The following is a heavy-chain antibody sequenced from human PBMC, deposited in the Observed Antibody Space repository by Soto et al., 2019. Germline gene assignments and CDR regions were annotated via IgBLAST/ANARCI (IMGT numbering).Heavy chain of an antibody. CDR2: ISSSSSYM. J-gene: IGHJ4*01. CDR3: ARDREPRAARAPDGLFDY. V-gene: IGHV3-21*01. Sequence: SQAPGKGLEWVSSISSSSSYMYYADSVKGRFTISRDNAKNSLYLQMNSLRAEDTAVYYCARDREPRAARAPDGLFDYWRHGSLATVSS. D-gene: IGHD6-6*01.